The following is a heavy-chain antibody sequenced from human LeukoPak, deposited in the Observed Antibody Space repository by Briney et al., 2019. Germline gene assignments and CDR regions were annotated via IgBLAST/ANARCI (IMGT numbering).Heavy chain of an antibody. CDR2: IYYSGST. Sequence: PSETLSLTCTVSGGSISSSSYYWGRIRQPPGKGLEWIESIYYSGSTYYNPSLKSRVTISVDTSKNQFSLKLSSVTAADTAVYYCARASRITIFGVDRPYYFDYWGQGTLVTVSS. D-gene: IGHD3-3*01. V-gene: IGHV4-39*01. CDR3: ARASRITIFGVDRPYYFDY. J-gene: IGHJ4*02. CDR1: GGSISSSSYY.